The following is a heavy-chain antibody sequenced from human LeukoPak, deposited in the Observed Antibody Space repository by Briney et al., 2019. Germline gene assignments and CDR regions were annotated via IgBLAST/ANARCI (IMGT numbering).Heavy chain of an antibody. Sequence: GGSLRLSCAASGFTFSSYAMHWVRQAPGKGLEWVAFISYDGNNKYFADSVKGRFTISRDNSKNTLYLQMNSLRAEDTAVFYCATPYSSGWYGDFDYWGQGTLVTVSS. D-gene: IGHD6-19*01. V-gene: IGHV3-30-3*01. CDR1: GFTFSSYA. J-gene: IGHJ4*02. CDR2: ISYDGNNK. CDR3: ATPYSSGWYGDFDY.